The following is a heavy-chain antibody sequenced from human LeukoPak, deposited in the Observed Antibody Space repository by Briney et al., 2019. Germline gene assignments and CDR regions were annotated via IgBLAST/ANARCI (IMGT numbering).Heavy chain of an antibody. CDR3: AKDILASGSSHFDY. CDR1: GFTFDDYG. D-gene: IGHD6-13*01. Sequence: GGSLRLSCAASGFTFDDYGMSWVRQAPGKGLEWVSGINWNGGSTGYADSVKGRFTISRDNAKNSLYLQMNSLRAEDTALYYCAKDILASGSSHFDYWGQGTLVTVSS. J-gene: IGHJ4*02. CDR2: INWNGGST. V-gene: IGHV3-20*04.